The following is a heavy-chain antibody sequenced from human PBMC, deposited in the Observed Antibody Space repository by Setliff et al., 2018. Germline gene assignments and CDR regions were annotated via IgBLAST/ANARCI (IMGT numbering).Heavy chain of an antibody. CDR2: IKSKGEDETT. CDR1: GLTFNNAW. J-gene: IGHJ5*01. Sequence: GGSLRLSCAASGLTFNNAWMTWVRQAPGKGLEWVGRIKSKGEDETTNFAASVKGRFSLSRDDSRNMIYLQMSSLKIEDTAFYYCTTGPRDSRNYMTWLDSWGPGTLVTVSS. V-gene: IGHV3-15*01. CDR3: TTGPRDSRNYMTWLDS. D-gene: IGHD3-3*01.